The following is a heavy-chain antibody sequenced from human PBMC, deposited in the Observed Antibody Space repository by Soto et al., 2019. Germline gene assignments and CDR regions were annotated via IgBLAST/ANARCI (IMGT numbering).Heavy chain of an antibody. Sequence: GGSLRLSCAASGFTLSSYGMHWVRQAPGKGLEWVAVISYDGSNKYYADSVKGRFTISRDNSKNTLYLQMNSLRAEDTAVYYCAKSAFDIWGQGTMVTVSS. J-gene: IGHJ3*02. CDR2: ISYDGSNK. CDR3: AKSAFDI. V-gene: IGHV3-30*18. CDR1: GFTLSSYG.